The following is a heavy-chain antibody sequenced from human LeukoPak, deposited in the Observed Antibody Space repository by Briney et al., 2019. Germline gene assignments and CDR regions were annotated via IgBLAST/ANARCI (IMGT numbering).Heavy chain of an antibody. CDR3: TSGGYCSSTSCYGEN. J-gene: IGHJ4*02. CDR2: IRSKAYGGTT. D-gene: IGHD2-2*01. V-gene: IGHV3-49*04. Sequence: PGGSLRLSCTASGFTFGDYAMSWVRQAPGKGLEWVGFIRSKAYGGTTEYAASVKGRFTISRDDSKSIAYLQMNSLKTEDTAVYYCTSGGYCSSTSCYGENWGQGTLVTVSS. CDR1: GFTFGDYA.